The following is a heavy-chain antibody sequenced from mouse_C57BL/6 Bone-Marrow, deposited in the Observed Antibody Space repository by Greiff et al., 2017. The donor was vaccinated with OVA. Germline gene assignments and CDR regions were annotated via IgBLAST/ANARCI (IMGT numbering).Heavy chain of an antibody. D-gene: IGHD2-3*01. CDR1: GYTFTSYG. J-gene: IGHJ1*03. CDR3: ARWRWLLRLYWYFDV. V-gene: IGHV1-81*01. Sequence: QVQLKQSGAELARPGASVKLSCKASGYTFTSYGISWVKQRTGQGLEWIGEIYPRSGNTYYNEKFKGKATLTADKSASTAYMELRSLTSEDSAVYFFARWRWLLRLYWYFDVWGTGTTVTVSS. CDR2: IYPRSGNT.